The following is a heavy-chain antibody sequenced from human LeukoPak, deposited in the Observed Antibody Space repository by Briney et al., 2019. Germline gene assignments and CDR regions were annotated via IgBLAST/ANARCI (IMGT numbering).Heavy chain of an antibody. J-gene: IGHJ4*02. CDR1: GFTFSSYA. Sequence: GGSLRLSCAASGFTFSSYAMNWVRQAPGKGLEWVSAISGSGSNTYYADSVKGRFTISRDNTKNTLYLQMNSLRAEDTAVYYCAKDPMVRGVRVPGISFDYWGQGTLVTVSS. D-gene: IGHD3-10*01. V-gene: IGHV3-23*01. CDR3: AKDPMVRGVRVPGISFDY. CDR2: ISGSGSNT.